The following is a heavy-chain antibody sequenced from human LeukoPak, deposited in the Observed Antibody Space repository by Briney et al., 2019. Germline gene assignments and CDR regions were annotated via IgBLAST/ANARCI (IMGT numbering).Heavy chain of an antibody. D-gene: IGHD3-10*01. V-gene: IGHV1-2*02. J-gene: IGHJ3*02. Sequence: GASVKVSCKAPGYTFTGYYMHWVRQAPGQGLEWMGWINPNSGGTNYAQKFQGRVTMTRDTSISTAYMELSRLRSDDTAVYYCASYGGSGSYSYAFDIWGQGTMVTVSS. CDR1: GYTFTGYY. CDR3: ASYGGSGSYSYAFDI. CDR2: INPNSGGT.